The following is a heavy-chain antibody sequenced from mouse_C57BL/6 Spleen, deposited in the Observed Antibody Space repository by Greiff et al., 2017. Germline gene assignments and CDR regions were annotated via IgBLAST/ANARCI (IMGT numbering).Heavy chain of an antibody. Sequence: VQLQQSGAELVRPGTSVKMSCKASGYTFTNYWIGWAKQRPGHGLEWIGDIYPGGGYTNYNEKFKGKATLTADKSSSTAYMQFSSLTSEDSASYYCAREGVYYGSSYGYFDVWGTGTTVTVSS. D-gene: IGHD1-1*01. J-gene: IGHJ1*03. CDR3: AREGVYYGSSYGYFDV. V-gene: IGHV1-63*01. CDR1: GYTFTNYW. CDR2: IYPGGGYT.